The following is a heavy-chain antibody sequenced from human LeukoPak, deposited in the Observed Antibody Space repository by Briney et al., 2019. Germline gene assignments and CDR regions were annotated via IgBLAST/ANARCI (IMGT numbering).Heavy chain of an antibody. CDR2: IRYDGSKK. CDR3: ARESSGYFY. Sequence: GGSLRLSCAASGFTFSSYGMHWVRQAPGKGLEWVAFIRYDGSKKYYADSVKGRFTISRDNSKNTLYLQMNSLRAEDTAVYYCARESSGYFYWGQGTLVTDSS. CDR1: GFTFSSYG. D-gene: IGHD3-22*01. V-gene: IGHV3-30*02. J-gene: IGHJ4*02.